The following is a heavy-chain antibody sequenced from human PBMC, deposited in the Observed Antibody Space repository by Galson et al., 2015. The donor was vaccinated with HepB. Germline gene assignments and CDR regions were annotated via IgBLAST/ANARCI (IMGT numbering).Heavy chain of an antibody. CDR3: AKDRFLNWPDAFDI. Sequence: SLRLSCAASGFTFDDYAMHWVRQAPGKGLEWVSSINWNSASIGYADSVKGRFTVSRDNAKTSLYLQMSSLRVEDTALYYCAKDRFLNWPDAFDIWGQGTMVTVSS. J-gene: IGHJ3*02. CDR2: INWNSASI. CDR1: GFTFDDYA. V-gene: IGHV3-9*01. D-gene: IGHD3/OR15-3a*01.